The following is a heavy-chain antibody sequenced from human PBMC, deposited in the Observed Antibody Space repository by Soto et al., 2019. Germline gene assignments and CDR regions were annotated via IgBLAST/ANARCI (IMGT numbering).Heavy chain of an antibody. J-gene: IGHJ4*02. CDR3: ARERDGGYFDY. CDR1: GGSFSGYY. D-gene: IGHD3-16*01. V-gene: IGHV4-34*01. Sequence: QVQLQQWGAGLLKPSETLSLTCAVYGGSFSGYYWSWIRQPPGKGLEWIGEINHSGSNNYNPSLKSRVTLSVDTSKNQFSLKLSSVTAADTAVYYCARERDGGYFDYWGQGTLVTVSS. CDR2: INHSGSN.